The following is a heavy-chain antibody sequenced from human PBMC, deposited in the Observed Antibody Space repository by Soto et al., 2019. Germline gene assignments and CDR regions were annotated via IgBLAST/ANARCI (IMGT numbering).Heavy chain of an antibody. CDR2: IDPSDSYT. J-gene: IGHJ6*02. D-gene: IGHD6-13*01. V-gene: IGHV5-10-1*01. CDR1: GYSFTSYW. CDR3: ARPRQRSICSWYVPGYGMDV. Sequence: GESLKISCKGSGYSFTSYWITWVRQMPGKGLEWMGRIDPSDSYTKYSPSFQGHVTMSADKSISTVYLQWSSLKASDTAIYYCARPRQRSICSWYVPGYGMDVCGQRNTLPVSS.